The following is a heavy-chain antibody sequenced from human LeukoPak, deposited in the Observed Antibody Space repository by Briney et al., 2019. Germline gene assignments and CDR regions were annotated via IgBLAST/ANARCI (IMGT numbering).Heavy chain of an antibody. CDR1: GFTFSSCW. D-gene: IGHD2-21*02. CDR3: ATEPLAYCGGDCHSPAPPGEYFQH. V-gene: IGHV3-7*01. J-gene: IGHJ1*01. Sequence: GGSLRLSCAASGFTFSSCWMSWVRRAPGKGREWVANIKQDGSEKYYVDSVKGRFTISRDNAKNSLYLQMNSLRAEDTAVYYCATEPLAYCGGDCHSPAPPGEYFQHWGQGTLVTVSS. CDR2: IKQDGSEK.